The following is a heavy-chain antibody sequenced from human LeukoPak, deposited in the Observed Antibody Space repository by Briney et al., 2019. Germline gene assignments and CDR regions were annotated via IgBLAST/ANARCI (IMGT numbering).Heavy chain of an antibody. J-gene: IGHJ4*02. D-gene: IGHD6-19*01. CDR2: ISANGGST. Sequence: AGGSLRLSCAASGFTFKSHAMTWVRQAPGKGLEWVSSISANGGSTYSADSVKGRFTVSRDNSRNTLYLQMNSLRAGDTAIYFCAKAHRVAVAGEFDSWGQGTLVTVSS. CDR1: GFTFKSHA. CDR3: AKAHRVAVAGEFDS. V-gene: IGHV3-23*01.